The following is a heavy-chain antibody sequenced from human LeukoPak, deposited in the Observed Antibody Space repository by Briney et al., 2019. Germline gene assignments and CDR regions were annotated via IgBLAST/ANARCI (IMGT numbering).Heavy chain of an antibody. CDR1: GGSISSSSYY. Sequence: SETLSLTCTVSGGSISSSSYYWGWIRQPPGKGLEWIGSIYYSGSTYYNPSLKSRVTISVDTSKNQFSLKLSSVTAADTAVYYCARALGYCSGGSCLWGGGYYYYMDVWGKGTTVTVSS. V-gene: IGHV4-39*07. J-gene: IGHJ6*03. CDR3: ARALGYCSGGSCLWGGGYYYYMDV. D-gene: IGHD2-15*01. CDR2: IYYSGST.